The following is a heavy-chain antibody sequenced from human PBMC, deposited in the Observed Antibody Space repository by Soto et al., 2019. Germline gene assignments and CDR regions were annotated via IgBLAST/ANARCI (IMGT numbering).Heavy chain of an antibody. J-gene: IGHJ5*02. D-gene: IGHD2-8*01. V-gene: IGHV4-34*01. CDR1: GGSFSGYY. CDR3: ARAKTKGYCTNGVCYRGSWFDP. CDR2: INHSGST. Sequence: SETLSLTCAVYGGSFSGYYWSWIRQPPGKGLEWIGEINHSGSTNYNPSLKSRVTISVDTSKNQFSLKLSSVTAADTAVYYCARAKTKGYCTNGVCYRGSWFDPWGQGTLVTVSS.